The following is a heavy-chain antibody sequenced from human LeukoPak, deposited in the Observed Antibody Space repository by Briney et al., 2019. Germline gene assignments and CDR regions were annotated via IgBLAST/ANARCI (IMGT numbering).Heavy chain of an antibody. CDR1: GFTFSNAW. D-gene: IGHD5-18*01. Sequence: GGSLRLSCAASGFTFSNAWMSWVRQAPGKGLEWVGRIKSKTDGGKTEYAAQVKGRFTISIDDSKNTLYLQMNSLKTEDTAVYYCTTVDTAMVYYYYYYYMDVWGKGTTVTVSS. V-gene: IGHV3-15*01. CDR3: TTVDTAMVYYYYYYYMDV. CDR2: IKSKTDGGKT. J-gene: IGHJ6*03.